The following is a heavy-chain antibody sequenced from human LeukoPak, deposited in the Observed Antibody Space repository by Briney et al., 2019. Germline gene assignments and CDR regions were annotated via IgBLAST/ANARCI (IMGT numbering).Heavy chain of an antibody. CDR3: AKLSGSIPANLQYYFDY. V-gene: IGHV3-23*01. Sequence: PGGSLRLSCAASGFTFSSYAMSWVRQAPGKGLEWVSAISGSGGSTYYADSVKGRFTISRDNSKNTLYLQMNSLRAEDTAVYYCAKLSGSIPANLQYYFDYWGQGTLVTVSS. CDR1: GFTFSSYA. D-gene: IGHD1-26*01. J-gene: IGHJ4*02. CDR2: ISGSGGST.